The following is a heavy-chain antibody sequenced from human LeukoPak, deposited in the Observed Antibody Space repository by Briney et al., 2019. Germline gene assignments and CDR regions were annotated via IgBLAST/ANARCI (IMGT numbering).Heavy chain of an antibody. CDR3: AKGSRGYTNYYFDY. Sequence: GGSLRLSCTTSGFAFGDYAMSWVRQAPGKGLELVSTISGSGASTFYADSVRGRFITSKDIPSNIVYLQMNSLRAEDTAVYYCAKGSRGYTNYYFDYWGQGTLVTVSS. CDR2: ISGSGAST. J-gene: IGHJ4*02. D-gene: IGHD2-2*02. V-gene: IGHV3-23*01. CDR1: GFAFGDYA.